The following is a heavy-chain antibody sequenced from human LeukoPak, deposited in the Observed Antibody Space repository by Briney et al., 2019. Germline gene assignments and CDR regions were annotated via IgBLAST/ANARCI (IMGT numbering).Heavy chain of an antibody. Sequence: GGSLRLSCAASGFTFSSYWMSWVRQAPGKGLEWVANIKQDGSEKYYVDSVKGRFTISRDNAKNSLYLQMNSLRAEDTAVYYCARVTAADFYYYYYYYMDVWGKGTTVTISS. CDR1: GFTFSSYW. V-gene: IGHV3-7*01. J-gene: IGHJ6*03. CDR2: IKQDGSEK. CDR3: ARVTAADFYYYYYYYMDV. D-gene: IGHD6-13*01.